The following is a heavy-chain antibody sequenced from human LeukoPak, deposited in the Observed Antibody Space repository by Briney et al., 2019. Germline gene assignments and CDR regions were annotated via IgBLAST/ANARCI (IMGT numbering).Heavy chain of an antibody. V-gene: IGHV3-7*01. CDR1: GFTLTGYW. J-gene: IGHJ5*02. D-gene: IGHD1-14*01. CDR3: ESTRGP. CDR2: IKEDGSQK. Sequence: PGGSLRLSCAASGFTLTGYWMRWVRQAPGKGLEWVATIKEDGSQKYYVDSVEGRFTISIDKAKNSVNLQMSSLRADDTAVYRCESTRGPWGQGTPVTVSS.